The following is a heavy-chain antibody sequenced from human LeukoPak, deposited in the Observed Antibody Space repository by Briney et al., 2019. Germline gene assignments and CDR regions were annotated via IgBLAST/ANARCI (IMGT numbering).Heavy chain of an antibody. CDR1: GFTFSSYA. V-gene: IGHV3-30*01. J-gene: IGHJ4*02. Sequence: PGGSLRLSCAASGFTFSSYAMHWVRQAPGKGLEWVAVISYDGSNKYYADSVKGRFTISRDNSKNTLYLQMNSLRAEDTAVYYCARERYYYDSSGYSYRGQGTLVTVSS. D-gene: IGHD3-22*01. CDR3: ARERYYYDSSGYSY. CDR2: ISYDGSNK.